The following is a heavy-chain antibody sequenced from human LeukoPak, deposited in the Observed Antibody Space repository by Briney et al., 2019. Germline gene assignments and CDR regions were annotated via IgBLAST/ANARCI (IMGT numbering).Heavy chain of an antibody. CDR3: TTAYSYGQTRADY. D-gene: IGHD5-18*01. Sequence: GGSLRLSCAASGFTLTNAWMSWVRQAPGKGLEWVGRVRSKTDGGTTDYAAPVKGRFTISRDDSKNTLYLQMGSLKTEDTAVYYCTTAYSYGQTRADYWGQGTLVTVSS. CDR2: VRSKTDGGTT. CDR1: GFTLTNAW. V-gene: IGHV3-15*01. J-gene: IGHJ4*02.